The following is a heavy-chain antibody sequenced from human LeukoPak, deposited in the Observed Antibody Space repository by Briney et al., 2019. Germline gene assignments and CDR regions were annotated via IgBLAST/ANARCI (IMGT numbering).Heavy chain of an antibody. CDR3: ARSRWLDAFDY. CDR1: GFTFSSYW. V-gene: IGHV3-74*01. Sequence: GGSLRLSCAASGFTFSSYWIHWVRQAPGKGLVWVSRVNSDGSTTSYADSVKGRFTISRDNAKNTLYLQMNSLRADDTAVYYCARSRWLDAFDYWGQGTLVTVSS. D-gene: IGHD6-19*01. CDR2: VNSDGSTT. J-gene: IGHJ4*02.